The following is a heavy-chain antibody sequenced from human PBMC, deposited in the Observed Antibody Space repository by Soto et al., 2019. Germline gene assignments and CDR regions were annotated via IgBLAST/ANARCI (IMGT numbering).Heavy chain of an antibody. CDR3: ARDEPGSYYGFSYYYYGMDV. D-gene: IGHD1-26*01. CDR2: IYHSGST. J-gene: IGHJ6*02. V-gene: IGHV4-4*02. CDR1: VGSISSSNW. Sequence: SETLSLTCAVPVGSISSSNWWSWVRQPPGQGLEWIGEIYHSGSTNYNPSLKSRVTISVDKSKNQFSLKLSSVTAADTAVYYCARDEPGSYYGFSYYYYGMDVWGQGTTVT.